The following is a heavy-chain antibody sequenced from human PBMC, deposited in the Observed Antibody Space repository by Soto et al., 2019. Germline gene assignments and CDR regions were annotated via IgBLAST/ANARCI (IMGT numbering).Heavy chain of an antibody. Sequence: GGSLRLSCAASGFTFSSYAMSWVRQAPGKGLEWVSAISGSGGSTYYADSVKGRFTISRDNSKNTLYLQMNSLRAEDTAVYYCEKDRGTYDYYYGMDVWGQGTTVTVSS. CDR1: GFTFSSYA. CDR3: EKDRGTYDYYYGMDV. CDR2: ISGSGGST. D-gene: IGHD1-1*01. V-gene: IGHV3-23*01. J-gene: IGHJ6*02.